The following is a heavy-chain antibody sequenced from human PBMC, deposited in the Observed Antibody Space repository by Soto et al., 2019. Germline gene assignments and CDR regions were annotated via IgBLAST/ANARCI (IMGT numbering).Heavy chain of an antibody. D-gene: IGHD4-17*01. J-gene: IGHJ4*02. CDR3: AREAYDNYFTFDF. CDR2: ITSSGSSI. CDR1: GFIFSDYY. V-gene: IGHV3-11*01. Sequence: QVQLVESGGGLVKPGASLRLSCAASGFIFSDYYMSWVRQAPGKGLEWVSYITSSGSSIHYAYSLKGRFTISCDNARNSMSLQLTNLRVDDTAVYFCAREAYDNYFTFDFWGQGALVTVSS.